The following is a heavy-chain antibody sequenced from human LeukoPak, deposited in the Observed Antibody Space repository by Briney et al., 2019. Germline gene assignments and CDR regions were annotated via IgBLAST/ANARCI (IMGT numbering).Heavy chain of an antibody. CDR3: ARGTLYSGWSYYLDY. V-gene: IGHV4-34*01. J-gene: IGHJ4*02. CDR2: INHSGST. D-gene: IGHD6-19*01. Sequence: SETLSLTCAVYGGSFSGYYWSWIRQPPGKGLEWLGEINHSGSTNYNPSLKSRVTISVDTSKNQFSLKLSSVTAADTAVHYCARGTLYSGWSYYLDYWGQGTLVTVSS. CDR1: GGSFSGYY.